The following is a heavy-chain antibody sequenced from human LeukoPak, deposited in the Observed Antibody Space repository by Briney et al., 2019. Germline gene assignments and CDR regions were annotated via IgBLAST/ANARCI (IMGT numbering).Heavy chain of an antibody. CDR2: ISGSGGST. CDR1: GFTFSSYA. D-gene: IGHD6-19*01. J-gene: IGHJ4*02. Sequence: QSGGSLRLSCAASGFTFSSYAMSWVRQAPGKGLEWVSAISGSGGSTYYADSVKGRFTISRDNSKNTLYLQMNSLRAEDTAVYYCAKSIGSGWTLGTDYWGQGTLVIVSS. V-gene: IGHV3-23*01. CDR3: AKSIGSGWTLGTDY.